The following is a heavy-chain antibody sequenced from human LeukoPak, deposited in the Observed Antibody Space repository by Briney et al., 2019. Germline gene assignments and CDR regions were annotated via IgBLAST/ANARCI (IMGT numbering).Heavy chain of an antibody. D-gene: IGHD3-10*01. Sequence: ASVKVSCKASGYTFTSYGISWVRQAPGQGLEWMGWISAYNGNTNYAQKLQGRVTMTTDTSTSTAYMELRSLRAEDTAVYYCAEGSDPFRWFGEFNVKLPRPIRHYYFDSWGQGTLVTVSS. V-gene: IGHV1-18*01. J-gene: IGHJ4*02. CDR1: GYTFTSYG. CDR2: ISAYNGNT. CDR3: AEGSDPFRWFGEFNVKLPRPIRHYYFDS.